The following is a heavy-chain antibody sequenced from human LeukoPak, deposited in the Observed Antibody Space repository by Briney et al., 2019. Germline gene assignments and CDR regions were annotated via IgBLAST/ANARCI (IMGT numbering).Heavy chain of an antibody. Sequence: ASVKVSCKASGGTFSSYAISWVRQAPGQGLEWMGGIIPIFGTANYAQKFQGRVTITTDESTSTAYMELSSLRSDDTAVYYCASTVTDPPGALRYYYMDVWGKGTTVTVSS. D-gene: IGHD4-17*01. CDR1: GGTFSSYA. CDR2: IIPIFGTA. CDR3: ASTVTDPPGALRYYYMDV. J-gene: IGHJ6*03. V-gene: IGHV1-69*05.